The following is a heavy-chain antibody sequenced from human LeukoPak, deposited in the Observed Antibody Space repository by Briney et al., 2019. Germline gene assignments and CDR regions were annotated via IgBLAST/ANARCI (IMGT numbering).Heavy chain of an antibody. CDR2: INPNSGGT. D-gene: IGHD2-2*03. CDR1: GYTFTSYG. Sequence: ASVKVSCKASGYTFTSYGISWVRQAPGQGLEWMGWINPNSGGTNYAQKFQGRVTMTRDTSISTAYMELSRLRSDDTAVYYCARDLDIVVVPAAPDYWGQGTLVTVSS. CDR3: ARDLDIVVVPAAPDY. V-gene: IGHV1-2*02. J-gene: IGHJ4*02.